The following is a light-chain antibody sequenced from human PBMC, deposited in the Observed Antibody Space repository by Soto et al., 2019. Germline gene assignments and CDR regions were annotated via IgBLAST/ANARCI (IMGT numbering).Light chain of an antibody. CDR2: AAF. Sequence: IVVTQSPATLSVSPGERVTFSCKASLFIANHLAWYQHKPGQSPRLLIHAAFTGAPGVPARFSGSWSGAEFTLTIDSLQSDDSAIYYCQQYYRWPVTFGGGTKVDIK. CDR3: QQYYRWPVT. J-gene: IGKJ4*01. CDR1: LFIANH. V-gene: IGKV3-15*01.